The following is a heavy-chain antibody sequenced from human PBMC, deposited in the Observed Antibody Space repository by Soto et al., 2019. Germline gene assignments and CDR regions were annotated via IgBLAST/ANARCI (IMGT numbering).Heavy chain of an antibody. CDR2: IKQDGSEK. D-gene: IGHD3-9*01. J-gene: IGHJ3*02. CDR1: GFTFSSYW. Sequence: PWGSLRLSCAASGFTFSSYWMSWVRQAPGKGLEWVANIKQDGSEKYYVDSVKGRFTISRDNAKNSLYLQMNSLRAEDTAVYYCARDRLRRYFDWFDAFDIWGQGTMVTVSS. CDR3: ARDRLRRYFDWFDAFDI. V-gene: IGHV3-7*01.